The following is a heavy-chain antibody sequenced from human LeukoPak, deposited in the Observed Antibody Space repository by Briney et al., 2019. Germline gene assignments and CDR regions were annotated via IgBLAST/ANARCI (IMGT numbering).Heavy chain of an antibody. D-gene: IGHD5-12*01. CDR3: AREFIGGYDSGQQLDY. J-gene: IGHJ4*02. CDR2: IIPILGIA. CDR1: GGTFSSYA. V-gene: IGHV1-69*04. Sequence: SVKVSCKASGGTFSSYAISWERQAPGQGLEWMGRIIPILGIANYAQEFQGRVTITADKSTSTAYMELSSLRSEDTAVYYCAREFIGGYDSGQQLDYWGQGTLVTVSS.